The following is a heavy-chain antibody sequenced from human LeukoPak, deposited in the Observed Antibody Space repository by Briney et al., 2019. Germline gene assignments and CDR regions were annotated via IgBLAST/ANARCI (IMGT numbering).Heavy chain of an antibody. D-gene: IGHD4-23*01. V-gene: IGHV4-4*09. Sequence: SETLSLTCTVSGGSISSYYWSWIRQPPGKGLEWIGYIYTSGSTNYNPSLKSRVTISVDTSKNQFSLKLSSVTAADTAVYYCATTTVVRGYYYYYMDVWGQGTLVTVSS. CDR3: ATTTVVRGYYYYYMDV. J-gene: IGHJ6*03. CDR2: IYTSGST. CDR1: GGSISSYY.